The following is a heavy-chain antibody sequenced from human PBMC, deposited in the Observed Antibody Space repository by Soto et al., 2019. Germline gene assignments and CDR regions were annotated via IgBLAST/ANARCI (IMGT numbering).Heavy chain of an antibody. D-gene: IGHD2-15*01. Sequence: SETLSLTCTVSGGSISSSSYYWGWIRQSPGKGLDYIGSIYYSGSTYYNPSLKSRVTISVDTSKNQFSLKLSSVTAADTAVYYCATSIICSGGSCYEPQEYFQHWGQGTLVTVSS. CDR2: IYYSGST. CDR1: GGSISSSSYY. CDR3: ATSIICSGGSCYEPQEYFQH. J-gene: IGHJ1*01. V-gene: IGHV4-39*01.